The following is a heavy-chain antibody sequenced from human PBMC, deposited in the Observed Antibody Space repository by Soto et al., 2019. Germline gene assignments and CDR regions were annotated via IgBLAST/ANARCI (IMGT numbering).Heavy chain of an antibody. D-gene: IGHD3-10*01. V-gene: IGHV3-30*04. CDR1: GLTFINYN. CDR2: ISYNGSIT. J-gene: IGHJ4*01. CDR3: ARDPESRRRPTYGSGY. Sequence: QVQLVESGGGVVQPGRSLRLSCAASGLTFINYNMHWVRQAPGKGLEWGEVISYNGSITKYEDSVKDRFTNSRNKSKNTLFLQMNGQRAVDTSMYYCARDPESRRRPTYGSGYWGQGTLVIVSS.